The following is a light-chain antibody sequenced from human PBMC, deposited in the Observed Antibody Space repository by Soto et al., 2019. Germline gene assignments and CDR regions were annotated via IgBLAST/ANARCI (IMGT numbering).Light chain of an antibody. CDR1: QSVGNN. J-gene: IGKJ4*01. CDR2: ATS. V-gene: IGKV3-15*01. Sequence: IVVTQSPATLSVSPGERATLSCRASQSVGNNFAWYQQKPGQAPRLLIFATSTRATGVPARFSGSGSGTEFTLTISCLQSEDFAVYYCQQYGDWPLTFGGGAKVEIE. CDR3: QQYGDWPLT.